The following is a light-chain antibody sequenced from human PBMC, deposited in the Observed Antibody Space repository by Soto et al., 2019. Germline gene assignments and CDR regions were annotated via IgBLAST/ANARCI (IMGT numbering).Light chain of an antibody. J-gene: IGKJ4*01. CDR3: QQSYSTPPLT. CDR2: AAS. CDR1: QSISSD. V-gene: IGKV1-39*01. Sequence: DIQMTQSPSSLSASVGDRVTITCRASQSISSDVNWYQQKPGQAPKLLIYAASSLQSGVPSRFSGSGSGTDFTLTISSLQPEDFATYYCQQSYSTPPLTFGGGTKVEIK.